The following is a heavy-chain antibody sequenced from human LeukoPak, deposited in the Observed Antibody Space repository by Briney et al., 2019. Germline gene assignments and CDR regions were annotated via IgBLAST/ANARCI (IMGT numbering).Heavy chain of an antibody. CDR1: GGSISSSSYY. V-gene: IGHV4-39*07. D-gene: IGHD6-13*01. J-gene: IGHJ3*02. CDR3: ARDPERAAAGAFDI. Sequence: SETLSLTCTVSGGSISSSSYYWGWIRQPPGKGLEWIGSIYYSGSTYYNPSLKSRVTISVDTSKNQFSLKLSSATAADTAVYYCARDPERAAAGAFDIWGQGTMVTVSS. CDR2: IYYSGST.